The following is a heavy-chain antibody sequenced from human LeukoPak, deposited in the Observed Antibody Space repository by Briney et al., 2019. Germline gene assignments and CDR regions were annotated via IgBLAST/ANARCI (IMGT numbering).Heavy chain of an antibody. CDR2: IYYSGST. CDR3: ARDGHPYYYGSGSPRAFDI. Sequence: SETLSLTCTVSGGSISSSSYYWGWIRQPPGKGLEWIGSIYYSGSTYYNPSLKSRVTISVDTSKNQFSLKLSSVTAADTAVYYCARDGHPYYYGSGSPRAFDIWGQGTMVTVSS. V-gene: IGHV4-39*07. D-gene: IGHD3-10*01. CDR1: GGSISSSSYY. J-gene: IGHJ3*02.